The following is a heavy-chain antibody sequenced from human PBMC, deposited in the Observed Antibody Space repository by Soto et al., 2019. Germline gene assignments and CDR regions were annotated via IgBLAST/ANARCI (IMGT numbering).Heavy chain of an antibody. CDR1: GFTFSSYA. V-gene: IGHV3-23*01. CDR2: ISGSGCST. Sequence: GGSLRLSCAASGFTFSSYAMSWVRQAPGKGLEWVSAISGSGCSTYYADSVKGRFTISRDNSKNTLYLQMNSLRAEDTGVCDCAKSRGDVGFDDWGQGTLVTVSS. CDR3: AKSRGDVGFDD. D-gene: IGHD3-16*01. J-gene: IGHJ4*02.